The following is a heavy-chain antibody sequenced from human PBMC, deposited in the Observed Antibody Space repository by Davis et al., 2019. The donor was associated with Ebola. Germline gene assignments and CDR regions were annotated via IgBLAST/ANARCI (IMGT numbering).Heavy chain of an antibody. V-gene: IGHV4-34*01. D-gene: IGHD1-26*01. CDR1: GGSFSGYY. Sequence: SETLSLTCAVYGGSFSGYYWSWIRQPPGKGLEWIGEINHSGSTNYNPSLKSRVTISVDTSKNQFSLKLSSVTAADTAVYYCARARGYYVLDSWGQGTMVTVSS. CDR3: ARARGYYVLDS. J-gene: IGHJ4*02. CDR2: INHSGST.